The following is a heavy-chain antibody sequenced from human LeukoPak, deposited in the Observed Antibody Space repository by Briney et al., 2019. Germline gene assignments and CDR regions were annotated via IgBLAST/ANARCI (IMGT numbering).Heavy chain of an antibody. Sequence: PGGSLRLSCAASGFTFSSNYMSWVRQAPGKGLEWVSVIYSGGSTYYADSVKGRFTISRDNSENTLYLQMNSLRAEDTAVYYCATPGNSGSYQRYYYGMDVWGQGTTVTVSS. J-gene: IGHJ6*02. CDR2: IYSGGST. CDR3: ATPGNSGSYQRYYYGMDV. D-gene: IGHD1-26*01. V-gene: IGHV3-53*01. CDR1: GFTFSSNY.